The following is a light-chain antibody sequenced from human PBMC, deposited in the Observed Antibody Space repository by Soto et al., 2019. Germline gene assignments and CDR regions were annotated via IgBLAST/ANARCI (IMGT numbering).Light chain of an antibody. CDR3: QQGFT. V-gene: IGKV3D-20*02. Sequence: SFLSQSPATLSLSPGERATVPCRASQTAISDYLAWYQQKPGQAPRLLIYGTSSRASGVPDRFSGSTSGTDFILTINRLDPEDFAVYYSQQGFTFGPGTRVD. CDR1: QTAISDY. CDR2: GTS. J-gene: IGKJ3*01.